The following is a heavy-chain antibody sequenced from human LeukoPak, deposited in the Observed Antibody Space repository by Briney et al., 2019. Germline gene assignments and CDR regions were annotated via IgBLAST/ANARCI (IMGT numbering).Heavy chain of an antibody. Sequence: EASVKVSCKASGYPFSGHNIHCVRQAPGQGLEWVGWIDPTTGGTNYAQRFQGRGTLTRDTSITTAYMELNSLTSDDTAVYFCARPEYRYGYLLDYWGQGTLITVSS. CDR1: GYPFSGHN. V-gene: IGHV1-2*02. CDR2: IDPTTGGT. J-gene: IGHJ4*02. CDR3: ARPEYRYGYLLDY. D-gene: IGHD5-18*01.